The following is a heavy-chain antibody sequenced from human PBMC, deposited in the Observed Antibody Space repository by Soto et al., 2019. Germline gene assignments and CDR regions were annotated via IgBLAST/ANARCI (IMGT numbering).Heavy chain of an antibody. Sequence: GGSLRLSCAASGFTFSNAWMNWVRQAPGKGLEWVGRIKSKTDGGTTDYAAPVKGRFTISRDDSKNTLYLQMNSLKTEDTAVNYFTKKLWSGYSYGYGRCVFEIWGQGTMVPVSS. CDR3: TKKLWSGYSYGYGRCVFEI. J-gene: IGHJ3*02. CDR2: IKSKTDGGTT. V-gene: IGHV3-15*07. D-gene: IGHD5-18*01. CDR1: GFTFSNAW.